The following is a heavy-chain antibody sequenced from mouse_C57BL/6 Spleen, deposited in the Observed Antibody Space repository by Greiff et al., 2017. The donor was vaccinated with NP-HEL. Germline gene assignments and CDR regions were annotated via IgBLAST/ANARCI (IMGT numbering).Heavy chain of an antibody. J-gene: IGHJ4*01. V-gene: IGHV1-50*01. Sequence: QVQLQQPGAELVKPGASVKLSCKASGYTFTSYWMQWVKQRPGQGLAWIGEIDPSDSYTNYNQKFKGKATLTVDTSSSTAYMQLSSLTSEDSAVYYCARSIYGNDAMDYWGQGTSVTVSS. CDR2: IDPSDSYT. CDR1: GYTFTSYW. CDR3: ARSIYGNDAMDY. D-gene: IGHD2-1*01.